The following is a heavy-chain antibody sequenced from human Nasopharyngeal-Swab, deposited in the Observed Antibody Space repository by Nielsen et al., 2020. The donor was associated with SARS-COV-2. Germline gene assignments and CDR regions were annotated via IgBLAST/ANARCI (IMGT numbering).Heavy chain of an antibody. D-gene: IGHD2-8*01. V-gene: IGHV4-39*01. CDR1: DDSLTSGYYY. Sequence: SETLSPTCTVFDDSLTSGYYYWGWIRQPPGKGLEWLARINNGGHTYYKPSLKSRVTSSVDRSKSQFSLRLSSVTAADTAVYYCARQTANYGEWCFDNWGQGSLVTVSS. CDR2: INNGGHT. CDR3: ARQTANYGEWCFDN. J-gene: IGHJ4*02.